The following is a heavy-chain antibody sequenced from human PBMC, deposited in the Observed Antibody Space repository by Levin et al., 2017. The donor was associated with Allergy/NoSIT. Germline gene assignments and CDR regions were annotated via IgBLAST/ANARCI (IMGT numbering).Heavy chain of an antibody. J-gene: IGHJ2*01. CDR1: GYTFTGYY. D-gene: IGHD5-12*01. CDR2: INPNSGGT. Sequence: ASVKVSCKASGYTFTGYYMHWVRQAPGQGLEWMGWINPNSGGTNYAQKFQGRVTMTRDTSISTAYMELSRLRSDDTAVYYCAGRGYSGYGACWYFDRWGRGTLVTVSS. V-gene: IGHV1-2*02. CDR3: AGRGYSGYGACWYFDR.